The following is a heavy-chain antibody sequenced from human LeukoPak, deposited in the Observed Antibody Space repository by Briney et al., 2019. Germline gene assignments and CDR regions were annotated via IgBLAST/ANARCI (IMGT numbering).Heavy chain of an antibody. V-gene: IGHV3-7*01. J-gene: IGHJ5*02. Sequence: GGSRGLSCAASGLTFSIFWMGWVRKLQGKGREWLATIKPDGSAQYYVDSVKGRFTISRDNAKNSLFLQINSLRAEDTAVYYCANGGTYSSGPWGQGTLVTVSS. CDR2: IKPDGSAQ. CDR1: GLTFSIFW. D-gene: IGHD3-22*01. CDR3: ANGGTYSSGP.